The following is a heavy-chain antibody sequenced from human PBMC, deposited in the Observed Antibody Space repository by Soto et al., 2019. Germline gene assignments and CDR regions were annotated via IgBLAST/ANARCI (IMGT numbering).Heavy chain of an antibody. CDR1: GYSFTNYW. Sequence: PGESLKISCKGSGYSFTNYWIGWVRQMPGKGLEWMGIIYPGDSGTRYSPSFRGQVTISADRSISTAYLQWSSLKASDTAIYYCARASWKLVDPYNFDYWGQGTLVTVSS. CDR3: ARASWKLVDPYNFDY. CDR2: IYPGDSGT. V-gene: IGHV5-51*01. J-gene: IGHJ4*02. D-gene: IGHD1-1*01.